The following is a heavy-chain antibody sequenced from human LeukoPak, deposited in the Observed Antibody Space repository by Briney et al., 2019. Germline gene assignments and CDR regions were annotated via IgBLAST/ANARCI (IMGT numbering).Heavy chain of an antibody. V-gene: IGHV3-11*01. Sequence: GGSLRLSCAVSGFTFSDFHMTWIRQAPGKGLEWISYISNSGSTIYYADSVKGRFTISRDNAKNSLYLQMNSLRAEDTAVYYCASGYDWNFVYWGQGTLVTVSS. CDR2: ISNSGSTI. D-gene: IGHD1-20*01. CDR1: GFTFSDFH. CDR3: ASGYDWNFVY. J-gene: IGHJ4*02.